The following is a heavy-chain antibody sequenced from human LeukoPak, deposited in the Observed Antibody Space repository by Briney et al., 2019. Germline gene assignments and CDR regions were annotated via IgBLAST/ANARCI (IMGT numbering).Heavy chain of an antibody. CDR2: IYYSGST. CDR1: GGSISSNNYY. D-gene: IGHD3-10*01. CDR3: ARDRGLNYWYFDL. Sequence: SETLSLTCTVSGGSISSNNYYWGWIRQPPGKGLEWIASIYYSGSTYHNPSLKSRVTISLNTSKKQFSLKLSSVTAADTAVYYCARDRGLNYWYFDLWGRGTLVTVSS. J-gene: IGHJ2*01. V-gene: IGHV4-39*07.